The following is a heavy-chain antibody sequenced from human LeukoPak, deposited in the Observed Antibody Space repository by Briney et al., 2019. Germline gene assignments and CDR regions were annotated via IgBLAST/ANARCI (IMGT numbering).Heavy chain of an antibody. CDR1: GGTFSSYA. J-gene: IGHJ4*02. Sequence: ASVKVSCKASGGTFSSYAISWVRQAPGQGLEWMGGIIPIFGTANYAQKFQGRVTITADESTSTAYMELSSLRSEDTAVYYCARDSVPAVVYGYDPTFDYWGQGTLVIVSS. CDR3: ARDSVPAVVYGYDPTFDY. V-gene: IGHV1-69*01. CDR2: IIPIFGTA. D-gene: IGHD5-12*01.